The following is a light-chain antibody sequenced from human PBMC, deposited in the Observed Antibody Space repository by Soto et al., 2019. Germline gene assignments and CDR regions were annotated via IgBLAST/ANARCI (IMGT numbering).Light chain of an antibody. J-gene: IGKJ4*01. CDR1: QSVSNNY. CDR2: DAS. V-gene: IGKV3D-20*02. Sequence: ELVLTQSPGTLSLSPGGRATLSCRASQSVSNNYLAWYQQKPGQAPRLLIYDASYRATGIPARFSGSGSGTDFTLTISSLEPDDFGVYYCQQRANWPLTFGRGTKVDIK. CDR3: QQRANWPLT.